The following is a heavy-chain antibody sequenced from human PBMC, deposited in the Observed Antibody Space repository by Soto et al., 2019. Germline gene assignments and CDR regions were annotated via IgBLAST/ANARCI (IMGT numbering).Heavy chain of an antibody. CDR3: AKDIVKYTYGACDY. CDR2: ISYDGSNN. Sequence: GGSLRLSCAASGFTFSSYGMYWVRQSPGKGLEWVAAISYDGSNNYHADSVKGRFTISRDNSKNTLYLQLNSLRTEDTAVYYCAKDIVKYTYGACDYWGQGVLVTVSS. D-gene: IGHD5-18*01. J-gene: IGHJ4*02. CDR1: GFTFSSYG. V-gene: IGHV3-30*18.